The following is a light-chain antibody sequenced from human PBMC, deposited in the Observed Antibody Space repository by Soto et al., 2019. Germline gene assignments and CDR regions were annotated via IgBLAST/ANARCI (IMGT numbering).Light chain of an antibody. J-gene: IGLJ2*01. V-gene: IGLV2-14*01. Sequence: QSALTQPASVSGSPGQSITISCTGTSSDIGGYNYVSWYQQHPGRAPKLIIYEVSYRPSGVSNRFSGSKSGEMASLTISGLQAEDEADYFCSSYAGSYTLVFGGGTQLTVL. CDR1: SSDIGGYNY. CDR3: SSYAGSYTLV. CDR2: EVS.